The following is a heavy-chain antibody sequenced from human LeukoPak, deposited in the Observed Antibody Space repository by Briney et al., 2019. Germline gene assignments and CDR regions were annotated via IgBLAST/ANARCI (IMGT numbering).Heavy chain of an antibody. Sequence: SETLSLTCTVSGGSISSYYWSWIRQPPGKRLEWIGYIYYSGSTNYNPSLKSRVTISVDTSKNQFSLKLSSVTAADTAVYYCARRADQVFDYWGQGTLVTVSS. V-gene: IGHV4-59*08. CDR1: GGSISSYY. CDR3: ARRADQVFDY. CDR2: IYYSGST. J-gene: IGHJ4*02.